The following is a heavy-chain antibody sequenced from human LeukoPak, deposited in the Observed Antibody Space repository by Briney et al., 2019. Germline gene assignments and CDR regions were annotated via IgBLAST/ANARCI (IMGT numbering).Heavy chain of an antibody. CDR3: AKDTGEHFDY. CDR1: GFTFSSYA. CDR2: ISGSGGST. J-gene: IGHJ4*02. Sequence: GGSLRLSCAASGFTFSSYAMSWVRQAPGKVLYWVSAISGSGGSTYYADSVKGLFTISRDNSKTTLSLQMKSMRAEDTAVYYCAKDTGEHFDYWGQGTLVTVSS. V-gene: IGHV3-23*01. D-gene: IGHD3-16*01.